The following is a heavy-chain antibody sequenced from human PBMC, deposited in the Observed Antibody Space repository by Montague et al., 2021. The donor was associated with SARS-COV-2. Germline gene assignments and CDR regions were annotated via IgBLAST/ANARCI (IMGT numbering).Heavy chain of an antibody. V-gene: IGHV4-61*08. CDR2: IYYSGGT. J-gene: IGHJ5*02. Sequence: LVKPTQTLTLTCTFSGFSLSTSGMCVSWIRQPPGKALEWIGYIYYSGGTNYNPSLKSRVTISVDTSKNQFSLKLNSVTAADTAVYYCARGASELPSWGQGALVTVSS. CDR3: ARGASELPS. CDR1: GFSLSTSGMC. D-gene: IGHD3-10*01.